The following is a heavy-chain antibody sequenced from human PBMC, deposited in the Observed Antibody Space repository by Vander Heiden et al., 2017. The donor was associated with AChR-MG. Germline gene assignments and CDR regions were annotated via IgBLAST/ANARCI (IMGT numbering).Heavy chain of an antibody. CDR3: AKLNAGNSGGDF. CDR1: GFTFSKYA. V-gene: IGHV3-23*01. CDR2: ISGSGGGT. Sequence: EGQLLEPGGGLVQPGRSLRLSCAASGFTFSKYAMYWVRQAPGKGLAWVSGISGSGGGTFEADFVRGRFTISRDNSINTLYLHLNNLRAEDTALYYCAKLNAGNSGGDFWGQGTLVTVSS. D-gene: IGHD6-13*01. J-gene: IGHJ4*02.